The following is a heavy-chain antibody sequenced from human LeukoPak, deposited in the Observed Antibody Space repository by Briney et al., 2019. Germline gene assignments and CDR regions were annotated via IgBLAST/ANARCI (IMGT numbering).Heavy chain of an antibody. CDR2: ISGSSSYI. CDR1: GFTFSSYS. V-gene: IGHV3-21*01. D-gene: IGHD3-10*01. CDR3: ARAGFTFSDYFGSFFDY. J-gene: IGHJ4*02. Sequence: GGSLRLSCAASGFTFSSYSMNWVRQAPGKGLEWVSSISGSSSYIYYADSVKGRFTISRDNAKNSLYVQMNSLRAEDTAVYYCARAGFTFSDYFGSFFDYWGQGTLVTVSS.